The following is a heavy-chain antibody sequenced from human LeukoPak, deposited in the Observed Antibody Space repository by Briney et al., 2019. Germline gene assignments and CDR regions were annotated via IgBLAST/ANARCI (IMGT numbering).Heavy chain of an antibody. V-gene: IGHV3-11*01. CDR3: AAVLSSSWRDY. J-gene: IGHJ4*02. Sequence: GGSLRLSCAASGFTFSDYYMSWIRQAPGKGLEWVSYISSSGITIYYADSVKGRFTISRDNAKNSLYLQMNSLRAEDTAVYYCAAVLSSSWRDYWGQGTLVTVSS. D-gene: IGHD6-13*01. CDR2: ISSSGITI. CDR1: GFTFSDYY.